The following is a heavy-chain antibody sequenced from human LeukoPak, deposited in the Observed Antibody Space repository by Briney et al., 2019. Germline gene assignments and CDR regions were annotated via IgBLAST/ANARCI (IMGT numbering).Heavy chain of an antibody. Sequence: PGGSLRLFCAASGFTLRSYCVLWVRQSRGKGLEWFSDITATGSRTYSADYVKGRFTISRDSSKNTLYLQLNSLRADDTAVYYCATSMGGGNIDYWGQGALVTVSS. V-gene: IGHV3-23*01. CDR1: GFTLRSYC. D-gene: IGHD3-16*01. CDR3: ATSMGGGNIDY. CDR2: ITATGSRT. J-gene: IGHJ4*02.